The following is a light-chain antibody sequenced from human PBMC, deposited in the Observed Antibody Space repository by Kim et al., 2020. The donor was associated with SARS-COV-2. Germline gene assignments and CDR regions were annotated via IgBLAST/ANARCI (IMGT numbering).Light chain of an antibody. V-gene: IGKV3-20*01. J-gene: IGKJ2*01. Sequence: PGERAPLSCRASQSVSSSYLAWYQQKPGQTPRLLIYDASSRATGIPDRFSGSGSGTDFTLTISRVEPEDFAVYYCQQYDSSPPMYTFGQGTKLEIK. CDR3: QQYDSSPPMYT. CDR2: DAS. CDR1: QSVSSSY.